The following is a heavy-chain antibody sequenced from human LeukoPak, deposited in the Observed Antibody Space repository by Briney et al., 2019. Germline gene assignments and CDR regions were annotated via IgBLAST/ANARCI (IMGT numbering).Heavy chain of an antibody. CDR2: ISCSGSTI. CDR1: GFTFSDYY. Sequence: GGSLRLSCAASGFTFSDYYMSWIRQAPGKGLEWVSYISCSGSTIYYADSVKGRFTISRDNAKNSLYLQMNSLRAEDTAVYYCARVYDFWSGCYQLDYWGQGTLVTVSS. CDR3: ARVYDFWSGCYQLDY. V-gene: IGHV3-11*04. D-gene: IGHD3-3*01. J-gene: IGHJ4*02.